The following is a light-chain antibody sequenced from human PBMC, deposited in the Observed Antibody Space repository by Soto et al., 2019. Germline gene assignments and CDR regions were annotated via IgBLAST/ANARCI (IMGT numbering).Light chain of an antibody. Sequence: DSQMTQSRSSLSASVGHRVTITCRASQGIGNDLGWYQQKPGKAPKRMIFTASNLQNGVPSRFRGSASGTEFTLTISSLKPEDFETYYCLQHNSYPLTFGGGTKVDIK. CDR2: TAS. V-gene: IGKV1-17*01. J-gene: IGKJ4*01. CDR1: QGIGND. CDR3: LQHNSYPLT.